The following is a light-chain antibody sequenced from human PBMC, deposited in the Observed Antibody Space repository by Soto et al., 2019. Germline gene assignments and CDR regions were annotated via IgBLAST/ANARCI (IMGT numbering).Light chain of an antibody. CDR3: QQSHSNIQDLT. J-gene: IGKJ4*01. V-gene: IGKV1-39*01. CDR2: ASS. Sequence: DLQMTQSPSSLSASVGDRVTITCRASQSVSNHLNWYQQKPGKAPKLLIYASSSLQSGVPSRFSGSGCGTDFTLTISSLQPEDFATYYCQQSHSNIQDLTFGGGTKVEIK. CDR1: QSVSNH.